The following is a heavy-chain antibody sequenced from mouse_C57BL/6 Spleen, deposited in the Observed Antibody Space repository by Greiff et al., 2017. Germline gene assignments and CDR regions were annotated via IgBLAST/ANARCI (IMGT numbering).Heavy chain of an antibody. CDR3: ARLGVYYGNYGAMDY. CDR2: ILPGSGCT. D-gene: IGHD2-1*01. J-gene: IGHJ4*01. CDR1: GYTFTGYW. Sequence: QVQLQQSGAELMKPGASVKLSCKATGYTFTGYWIEWVKQRPGHGLEWIGEILPGSGCTNYNEKFKGKATFTADTSSNTAYMQLSSLTTEDSAIYYCARLGVYYGNYGAMDYWGQGTSVTVSS. V-gene: IGHV1-9*01.